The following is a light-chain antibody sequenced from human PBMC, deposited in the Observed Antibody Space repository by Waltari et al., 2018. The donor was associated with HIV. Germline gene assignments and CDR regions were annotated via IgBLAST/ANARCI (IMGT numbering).Light chain of an antibody. J-gene: IGKJ2*01. CDR2: GAS. Sequence: EVVMTQSPATLSVSPGARATLSCSASQSLTINLAWYQQKPGQAPRLLIYGASTRATVVPARFSGSGSGTEFTLTISSLQAEDFAVYYCQQYNQWPRTFGQGTKVEIK. V-gene: IGKV3D-15*01. CDR3: QQYNQWPRT. CDR1: QSLTIN.